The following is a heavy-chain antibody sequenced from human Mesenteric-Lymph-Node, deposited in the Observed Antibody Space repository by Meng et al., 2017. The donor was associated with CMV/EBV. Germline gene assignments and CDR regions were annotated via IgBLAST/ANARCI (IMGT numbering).Heavy chain of an antibody. J-gene: IGHJ3*02. Sequence: SEILSLTCTVSGGSISSSSYYWGGIRQPPGKGLEWIGSIYYSGSTYYNPSLKSRVTISVDTSKNQFSLKLSSVTAADTAVYYCARDLKYCSSTSCYNGLGFDIWGQGTMVTVSS. CDR2: IYYSGST. CDR1: GGSISSSSYY. D-gene: IGHD2-2*02. CDR3: ARDLKYCSSTSCYNGLGFDI. V-gene: IGHV4-39*07.